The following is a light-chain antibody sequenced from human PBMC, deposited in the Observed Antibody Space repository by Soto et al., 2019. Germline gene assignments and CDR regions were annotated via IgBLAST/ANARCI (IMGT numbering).Light chain of an antibody. CDR1: QSASRDY. V-gene: IGKV3-20*01. J-gene: IGKJ3*01. Sequence: EVVLTQSPDTLSLSPGERATLSCRASQSASRDYLVWYQQKPGQAPRLLIYGASSRATGIPDRFSGSGSGTDFTLTISGLEPEDFAVYYCQHYGNSPPSVTFGPGTKVDIK. CDR2: GAS. CDR3: QHYGNSPPSVT.